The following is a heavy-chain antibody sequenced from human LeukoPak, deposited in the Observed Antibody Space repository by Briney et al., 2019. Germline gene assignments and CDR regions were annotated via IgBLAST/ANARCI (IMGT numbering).Heavy chain of an antibody. J-gene: IGHJ4*02. D-gene: IGHD6-13*01. Sequence: SETLSLTCAVYGGSFSGYYWSWIRQPPGKGLEWIGEINHSGSTSYNPSLKSRVTISVDTSKNQFSLKLSSVTAADTAVYYCATGVHGIAAAGDYYFDYWGQGTLVTVSS. V-gene: IGHV4-34*01. CDR2: INHSGST. CDR3: ATGVHGIAAAGDYYFDY. CDR1: GGSFSGYY.